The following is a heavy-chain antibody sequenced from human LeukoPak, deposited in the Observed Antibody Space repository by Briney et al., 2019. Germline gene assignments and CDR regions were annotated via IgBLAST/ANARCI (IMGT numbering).Heavy chain of an antibody. CDR3: AKDYGAYSSSWYDVY. Sequence: GGSLRLSCAASGFTFSSYAMSWVRQAPGKGLEWVSAISGSGGSTYYADSVKGRFTISRDNSKNTLYLQTNSLRAEDTAVYYCAKDYGAYSSSWYDVYWGQGTLVTVSS. D-gene: IGHD6-13*01. CDR2: ISGSGGST. CDR1: GFTFSSYA. V-gene: IGHV3-23*01. J-gene: IGHJ4*02.